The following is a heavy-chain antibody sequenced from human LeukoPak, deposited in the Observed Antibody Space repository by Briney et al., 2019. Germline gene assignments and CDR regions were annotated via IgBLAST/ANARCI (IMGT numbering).Heavy chain of an antibody. Sequence: PSETLSLTCAVYGGSFSGYYWSWIRQPPGKGLEWIGEINHSGSTNYNPSLKSRVTISVDTSKNQFSLKLSSVTAADTAVYYCAKDPGGIAAAFYFQHWGQGTLVTVSS. D-gene: IGHD6-13*01. V-gene: IGHV4-34*01. CDR1: GGSFSGYY. J-gene: IGHJ1*01. CDR2: INHSGST. CDR3: AKDPGGIAAAFYFQH.